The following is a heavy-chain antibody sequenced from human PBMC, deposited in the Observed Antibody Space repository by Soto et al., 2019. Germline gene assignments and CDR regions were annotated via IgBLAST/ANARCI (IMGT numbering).Heavy chain of an antibody. CDR1: GSSITNSFY. D-gene: IGHD2-15*01. CDR2: ISHTGRT. J-gene: IGHJ4*02. CDR3: ARDPANLALAVAYFDS. Sequence: SETLSLTCRVSGSSITNSFYWGWIRQSPEKGLEWIGSISHTGRTSYNPSLKSRVSISLDTSKNQFSLTLTSVTAADTAVYYCARDPANLALAVAYFDSWGQGTLVTVSS. V-gene: IGHV4-38-2*02.